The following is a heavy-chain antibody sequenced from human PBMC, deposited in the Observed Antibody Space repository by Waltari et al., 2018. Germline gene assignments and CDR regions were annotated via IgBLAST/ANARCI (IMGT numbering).Heavy chain of an antibody. CDR3: ARHQELWFNY. V-gene: IGHV4-39*01. J-gene: IGHJ4*02. CDR1: GGSISSSSYY. Sequence: QLQLQESGPGLVKPSETLSLTCTVSGGSISSSSYYWGWIRQPPGKGLEWIGSIYYSGSTYHNPSLKSRVTISVDTSKNQFSLKLSSVTAADTAVYYCARHQELWFNYWGQGTLVTVSS. CDR2: IYYSGST. D-gene: IGHD5-18*01.